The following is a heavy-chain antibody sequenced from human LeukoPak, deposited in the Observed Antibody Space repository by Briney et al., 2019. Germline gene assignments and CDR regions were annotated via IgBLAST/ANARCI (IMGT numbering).Heavy chain of an antibody. CDR3: ATYSAAGRTYYFDY. V-gene: IGHV1-2*02. J-gene: IGHJ4*02. CDR2: INPNSGGT. D-gene: IGHD6-13*01. CDR1: GYTFTGYY. Sequence: ASVKVSCKASGYTFTGYYMHWVRQAPGQGLEWMGWINPNSGGTNYAQKFQGRVTVTRDTSISTAYMELGRLRSDDTAVYYCATYSAAGRTYYFDYWGQGALVTVSS.